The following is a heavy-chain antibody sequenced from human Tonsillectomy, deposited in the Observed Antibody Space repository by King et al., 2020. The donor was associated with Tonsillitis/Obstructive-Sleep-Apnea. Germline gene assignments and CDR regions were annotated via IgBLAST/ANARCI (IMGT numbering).Heavy chain of an antibody. J-gene: IGHJ4*02. Sequence: DVQLVQSGAEVKKPGESLTISCKGSGYSFTNHWITWVRQMPGKGLEWMGRIDPSNSYTNYSPSFQGHVTMSADKSISTAYLQWSSLRASDTAMYYCARLWYYDFLSGYYYFDYWGQGTLVTVSS. CDR1: GYSFTNHW. D-gene: IGHD3-3*01. V-gene: IGHV5-10-1*03. CDR3: ARLWYYDFLSGYYYFDY. CDR2: IDPSNSYT.